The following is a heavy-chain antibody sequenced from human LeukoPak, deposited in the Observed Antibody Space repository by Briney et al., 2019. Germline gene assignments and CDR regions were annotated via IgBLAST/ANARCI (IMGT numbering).Heavy chain of an antibody. J-gene: IGHJ4*02. CDR2: ISYDGSNK. V-gene: IGHV3-30*04. Sequence: GGSLRLSCAASGFTFSSYAMHWVRQAPGKGLEWVAVISYDGSNKYYADSVKGRFTISRDNSKNSLYLQMNSLRAEDTAVYYCARDRGGVGYFGYWGQGTLVTVSS. CDR3: ARDRGGVGYFGY. CDR1: GFTFSSYA. D-gene: IGHD1-26*01.